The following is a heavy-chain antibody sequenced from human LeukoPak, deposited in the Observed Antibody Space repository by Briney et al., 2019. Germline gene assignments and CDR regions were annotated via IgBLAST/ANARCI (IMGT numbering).Heavy chain of an antibody. CDR1: GYTLTELS. Sequence: ASVKVSCKVSGYTLTELSMHWVRQAPGKGLEWMGGFDPEDGETIYAQKFQGRVTMTEDTSTDTAHMELSSLRSEDTAVYYCATGQGGQLDFDYWGQGTLVTVSS. J-gene: IGHJ4*02. V-gene: IGHV1-24*01. CDR3: ATGQGGQLDFDY. CDR2: FDPEDGET. D-gene: IGHD6-13*01.